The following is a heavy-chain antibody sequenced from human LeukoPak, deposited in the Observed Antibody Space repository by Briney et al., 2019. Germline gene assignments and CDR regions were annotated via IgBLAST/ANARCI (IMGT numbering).Heavy chain of an antibody. CDR2: IYYSGST. V-gene: IGHV4-59*08. Sequence: SETLSLTCTVSGGSISSYYWSWIRQPPGKGLEWIGYIYYSGSTNYNPSLKSRVTISVGTSKNQFSLKLSSVTAADTAVYYCARRRTAARSGHFDYWGQGTLVTVSS. J-gene: IGHJ4*02. D-gene: IGHD6-6*01. CDR3: ARRRTAARSGHFDY. CDR1: GGSISSYY.